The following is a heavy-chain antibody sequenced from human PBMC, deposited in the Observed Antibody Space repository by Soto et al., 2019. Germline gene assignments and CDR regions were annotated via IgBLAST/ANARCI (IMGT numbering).Heavy chain of an antibody. Sequence: VQLVESGGGVVQPGRSLRLSCAASGFTFSDYAMHWVRQAPGKGLEWVAVVSHDGRNTHYADSVKGRFTISRDSSKNTVSLEMTSRRAEDMAVYYCAKGGRRWLVTSDFNYWGQGALVTVSS. CDR2: VSHDGRNT. V-gene: IGHV3-30*18. J-gene: IGHJ4*02. CDR3: AKGGRRWLVTSDFNY. CDR1: GFTFSDYA. D-gene: IGHD6-19*01.